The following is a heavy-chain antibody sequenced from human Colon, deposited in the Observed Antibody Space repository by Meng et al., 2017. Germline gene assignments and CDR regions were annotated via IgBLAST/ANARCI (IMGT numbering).Heavy chain of an antibody. V-gene: IGHV1-18*01. D-gene: IGHD3-22*01. Sequence: ASVKVSCKASGYTFTSYGISWVRQAPGQGLEWMGWISAYNGNTNYAQKLQGRVTMTTDTSTSTAYMELRSLRSDDTAVYYCARDNPTDYCDSSGYYFDYWGQGTLVTVSS. J-gene: IGHJ4*02. CDR2: ISAYNGNT. CDR3: ARDNPTDYCDSSGYYFDY. CDR1: GYTFTSYG.